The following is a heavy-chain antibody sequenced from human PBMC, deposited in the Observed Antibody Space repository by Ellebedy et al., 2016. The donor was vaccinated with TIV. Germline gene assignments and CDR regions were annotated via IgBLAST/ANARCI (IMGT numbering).Heavy chain of an antibody. CDR3: ARNPGWYTWTD. V-gene: IGHV4-61*08. CDR2: IYYSGNT. CDR1: GGSISSGGYY. D-gene: IGHD6-19*01. Sequence: SETLSLTXTVSGGSISSGGYYWSWIRQHPGKGLEWIGYIYYSGNTNYNSSLKSRVTISVDRSKNQFSLRLTSVTAADTAIYYCARNPGWYTWTDWGQGSLVTVSS. J-gene: IGHJ4*02.